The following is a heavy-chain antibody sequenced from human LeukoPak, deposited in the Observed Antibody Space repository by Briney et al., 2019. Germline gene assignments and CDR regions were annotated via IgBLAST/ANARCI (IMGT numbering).Heavy chain of an antibody. V-gene: IGHV3-11*01. Sequence: GGSLRLSCGGSGFTFSDYYMNWIRQAPGKGLEWVSYISSSGTSIYQTDSVKGRFTISRDNAKNSRYLQMNSLRAEDTAVYYCATASAITSPGTFQHWGQGTLVTVSS. D-gene: IGHD1-1*01. CDR3: ATASAITSPGTFQH. J-gene: IGHJ1*01. CDR2: ISSSGTSI. CDR1: GFTFSDYY.